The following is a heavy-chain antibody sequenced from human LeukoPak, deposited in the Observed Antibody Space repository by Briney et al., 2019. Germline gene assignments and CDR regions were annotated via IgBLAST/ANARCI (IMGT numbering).Heavy chain of an antibody. J-gene: IGHJ5*02. CDR3: ARGRLQLRFLEWLHNWFDP. CDR1: GGSFSGYY. V-gene: IGHV4-34*01. Sequence: SETLSLTCAVYGGSFSGYYWSWIRQSPGKGLEWIGEINHSGSTNYNPSLKSRVTISVDTSKNQFSLKLSSVTAADTAVYYCARGRLQLRFLEWLHNWFDPWGQGTLVTVSS. CDR2: INHSGST. D-gene: IGHD3-3*01.